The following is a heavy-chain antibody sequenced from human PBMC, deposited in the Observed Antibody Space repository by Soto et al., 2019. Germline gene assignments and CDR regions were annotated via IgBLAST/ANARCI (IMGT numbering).Heavy chain of an antibody. CDR3: MHTTGAYSYDSSY. J-gene: IGHJ4*02. CDR2: IFYSGAT. D-gene: IGHD3-22*01. Sequence: PSDNLSLTCTVSGDSINNDDHLWTWIRQRPGQGLERIGYIFYSGATYYNPSLKARVTISIDKSRKYFSLDLSSVTAAVPAVYYCMHTTGAYSYDSSYWGQGTLVTVSS. V-gene: IGHV4-30-4*02. CDR1: GDSINNDDHL.